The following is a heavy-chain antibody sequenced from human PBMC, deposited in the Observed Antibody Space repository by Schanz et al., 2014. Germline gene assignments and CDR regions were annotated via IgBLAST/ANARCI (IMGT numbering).Heavy chain of an antibody. CDR3: ASSSYRLLSYYYAMDV. J-gene: IGHJ6*02. Sequence: VQLVESGGGVVQPGRSLRLSCAASGFTFSNHGMHWVRQSPGKGLEWVSSISSTSSYIFYADSVKGRFTISRDNAKNSLYLQMSSLRAEDTAVYYCASSSYRLLSYYYAMDVWGQGTTVTVSS. CDR1: GFTFSNHG. D-gene: IGHD1-26*01. CDR2: ISSTSSYI. V-gene: IGHV3-21*04.